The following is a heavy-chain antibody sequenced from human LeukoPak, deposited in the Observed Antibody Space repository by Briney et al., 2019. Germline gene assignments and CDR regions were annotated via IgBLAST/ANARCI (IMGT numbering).Heavy chain of an antibody. Sequence: GGSLRLSCAVSGFTFGDYAMHWVRQTPGKGLEWVSLISGDGGSRYYAGSVKGRFTVSRDNNKKSLYLQMNRLRTEDTAFYYCAKGADPLTWRMTTVAGTRFDFWGQGTLVTVSS. CDR3: AKGADPLTWRMTTVAGTRFDF. CDR2: ISGDGGSR. D-gene: IGHD6-19*01. J-gene: IGHJ4*02. V-gene: IGHV3-43*02. CDR1: GFTFGDYA.